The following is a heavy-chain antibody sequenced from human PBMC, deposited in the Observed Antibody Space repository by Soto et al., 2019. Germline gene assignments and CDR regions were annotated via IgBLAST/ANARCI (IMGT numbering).Heavy chain of an antibody. J-gene: IGHJ3*02. CDR1: GGSIISGNYF. D-gene: IGHD2-15*01. V-gene: IGHV4-30-4*01. CDR2: IHHTGSA. CDR3: AREVIAPQPGADGFDI. Sequence: QVRLQESGPGLVKPSQTLSLTCTVSGGSIISGNYFWSWVRQTPGKGLEWIAYIHHTGSAHYNPALECRVSISIDTSENQFSLRLTSVTAADTAVYYWAREVIAPQPGADGFDISGHGPMVTVSS.